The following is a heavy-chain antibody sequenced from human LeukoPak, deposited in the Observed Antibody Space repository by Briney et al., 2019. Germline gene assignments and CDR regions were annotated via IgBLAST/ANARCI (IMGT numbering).Heavy chain of an antibody. CDR1: GGSISSGSYY. Sequence: SQTLSLTCTVSGGSISSGSYYWSWIRQPAGKGLEWIGRIYTSGSTNYNPSLKSRVTISVDTSKNQFSLKLSSVTAADTAVYYCARDYSSGPNDYWGQGTLVTVSS. D-gene: IGHD6-19*01. V-gene: IGHV4-61*02. J-gene: IGHJ4*02. CDR3: ARDYSSGPNDY. CDR2: IYTSGST.